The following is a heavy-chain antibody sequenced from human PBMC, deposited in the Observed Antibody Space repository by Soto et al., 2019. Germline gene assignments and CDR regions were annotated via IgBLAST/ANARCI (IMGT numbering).Heavy chain of an antibody. CDR2: IYPGDSDT. CDR3: ARHFMTDYGDTNSFDP. D-gene: IGHD4-17*01. J-gene: IGHJ5*02. CDR1: GYSFTSYW. V-gene: IGHV5-51*01. Sequence: GESLKISCKGSGYSFTSYWIGWVRQMPGKGLEWMGIIYPGDSDTRYSPSFQGQVTISADKSISTAYLQWSSLEASDTAMYYCARHFMTDYGDTNSFDPWGQGTLVTVSS.